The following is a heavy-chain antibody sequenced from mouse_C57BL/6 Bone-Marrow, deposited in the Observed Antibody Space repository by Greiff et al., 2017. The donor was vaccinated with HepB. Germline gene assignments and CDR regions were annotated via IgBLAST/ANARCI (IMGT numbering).Heavy chain of an antibody. V-gene: IGHV3-6*01. CDR2: ISYDGSN. CDR1: GYSITSGYF. Sequence: DVKLQESGPGLVKPSQSLSLTCSVTGYSITSGYFWNWIRQFPGNKLEWMGYISYDGSNNYNPSLKNRISITRDTSKNQFFLKLNSVTTEDTATYYCARVDYYGNPYYFDYWGQGTTLTVSS. CDR3: ARVDYYGNPYYFDY. J-gene: IGHJ2*01. D-gene: IGHD1-1*01.